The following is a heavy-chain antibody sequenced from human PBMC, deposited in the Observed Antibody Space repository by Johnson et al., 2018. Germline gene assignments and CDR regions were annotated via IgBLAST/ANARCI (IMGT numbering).Heavy chain of an antibody. J-gene: IGHJ3*02. V-gene: IGHV4-61*03. CDR2: IQHTGNT. Sequence: QVQLQESGPGLVKPSETLSLTCRVSGDPVISDGYYWGWIRQHPGKGLEWIGNIQHTGNTYYNPSLKSRITISVDTSKNLFSLKLTSVTAADTAIYYCSGGGYYNRNEYHAFDIWGQGTRVIVSS. CDR3: SGGGYYNRNEYHAFDI. CDR1: GDPVISDGYY. D-gene: IGHD3-9*01.